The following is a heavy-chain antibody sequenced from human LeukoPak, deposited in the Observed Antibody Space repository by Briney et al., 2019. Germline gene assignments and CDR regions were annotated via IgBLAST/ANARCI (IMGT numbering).Heavy chain of an antibody. D-gene: IGHD3-22*01. CDR3: ARYRFYDSSGYYTTPDAFDI. CDR2: ISAYNGNT. V-gene: IGHV1-18*01. CDR1: GYTFTSYG. Sequence: ASVKVSCKASGYTFTSYGISWVRQAPGQGLEWMGWISAYNGNTNYAQKLQGRVTMTTDTSTSTAYMELRSLRSDDTAVYYCARYRFYDSSGYYTTPDAFDIWGQGTMVTVSS. J-gene: IGHJ3*02.